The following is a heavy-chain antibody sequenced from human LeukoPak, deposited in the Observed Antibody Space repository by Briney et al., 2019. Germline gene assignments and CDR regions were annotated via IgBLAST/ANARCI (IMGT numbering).Heavy chain of an antibody. CDR3: ARVKRISGYDLTGAFDI. Sequence: RASVKVSCKASGYTFTSYGISWVRQAPGQGLEWMGWISAYNGNTNYAQKFQGRVTMTRDTSISTAYMELSRLRSDDTAVYYCARVKRISGYDLTGAFDIWGQGTMVTVSS. J-gene: IGHJ3*02. CDR2: ISAYNGNT. CDR1: GYTFTSYG. D-gene: IGHD5-12*01. V-gene: IGHV1-18*01.